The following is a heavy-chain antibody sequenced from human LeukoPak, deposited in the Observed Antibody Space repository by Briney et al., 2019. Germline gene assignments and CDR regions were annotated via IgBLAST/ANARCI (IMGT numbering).Heavy chain of an antibody. J-gene: IGHJ5*02. CDR3: AKDAYSGSYQNWFDP. V-gene: IGHV3-23*01. Sequence: GGSLRLSCAASGFTFSSYAMSWVRQAPGKGLEWVSAISGSGGSTYYADSVKGRFTISRDNSKNTLYLQMNSLRAEDTAGYYCAKDAYSGSYQNWFDPWGQGTLVTVSS. D-gene: IGHD1-26*01. CDR1: GFTFSSYA. CDR2: ISGSGGST.